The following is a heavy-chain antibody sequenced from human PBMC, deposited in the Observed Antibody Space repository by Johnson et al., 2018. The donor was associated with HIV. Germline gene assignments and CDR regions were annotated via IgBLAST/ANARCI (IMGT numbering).Heavy chain of an antibody. CDR3: ARDQNIVLMVYAAPGAFDI. J-gene: IGHJ3*02. D-gene: IGHD2-8*01. Sequence: EVQLVESGGGLIHPGGSLRLSCEASGFSISSNYLSWVRQAPGKSLEWVSIIYSGGNTYYADSVKGRFTISRDNSKNTLYLQMNSLRAEDTAVYYCARDQNIVLMVYAAPGAFDIWGQGTMVTVSS. V-gene: IGHV3-66*03. CDR1: GFSISSNY. CDR2: IYSGGNT.